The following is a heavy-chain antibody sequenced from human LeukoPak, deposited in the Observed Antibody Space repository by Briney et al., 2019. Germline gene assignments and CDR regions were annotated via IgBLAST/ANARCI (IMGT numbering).Heavy chain of an antibody. D-gene: IGHD3-22*01. CDR2: IYYSGST. CDR3: ARPRATDYYDSSGYYSYYFDY. CDR1: GGSISSSSYY. V-gene: IGHV4-39*01. Sequence: SETLSLTCTVSGGSISSSSYYWGWIRQPPGKGLEWIGSIYYSGSTYYNRCSKSRITISVETAKNKYSLKLSSVTAADTAVYYCARPRATDYYDSSGYYSYYFDYWGQGTLVTVSS. J-gene: IGHJ4*02.